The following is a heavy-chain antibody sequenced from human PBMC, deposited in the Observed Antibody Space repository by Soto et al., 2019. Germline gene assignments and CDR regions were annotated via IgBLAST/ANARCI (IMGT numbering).Heavy chain of an antibody. CDR3: AREVLYYSSGFYNWFDP. J-gene: IGHJ5*02. Sequence: SETLSLTCAVHVGSFSGDYWSWIRHPRGKGLEWIGEINHSGSTNYKPSLKSRVTISVDTSKNQFSLKLRSVTAAETAVYYCAREVLYYSSGFYNWFDPWGQGTPVTVSS. V-gene: IGHV4-34*01. CDR1: VGSFSGDY. D-gene: IGHD3-22*01. CDR2: INHSGST.